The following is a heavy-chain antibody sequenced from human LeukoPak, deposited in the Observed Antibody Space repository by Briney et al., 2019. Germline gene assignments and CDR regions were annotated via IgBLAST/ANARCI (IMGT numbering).Heavy chain of an antibody. CDR1: GYIFTTYY. CDR2: MNPSGGST. V-gene: IGHV1-46*01. CDR3: ARVIAAAATTVYYYGMDV. D-gene: IGHD6-13*01. Sequence: ASVKVSCKASGYIFTTYYMHWVRQAPGQGLEWMGIMNPSGGSTSHPQKFQGRLTMTRDTSTSTVYMELSSLRSEDTAVYYCARVIAAAATTVYYYGMDVWGQGTTVTVSS. J-gene: IGHJ6*02.